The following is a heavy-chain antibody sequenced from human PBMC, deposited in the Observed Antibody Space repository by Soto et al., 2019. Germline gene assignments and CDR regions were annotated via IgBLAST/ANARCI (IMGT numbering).Heavy chain of an antibody. Sequence: ASVKVSCKASGYTFTSYGISWVRQAPGQGLEWMGWISAYNGNTNYAQKLQGRVTMTTDTSTSTAYMELRSLRSDDTAVYYCARVPVITIFGVVKINWFDPWGQGTLVTVSS. D-gene: IGHD3-3*01. CDR2: ISAYNGNT. CDR1: GYTFTSYG. V-gene: IGHV1-18*01. CDR3: ARVPVITIFGVVKINWFDP. J-gene: IGHJ5*02.